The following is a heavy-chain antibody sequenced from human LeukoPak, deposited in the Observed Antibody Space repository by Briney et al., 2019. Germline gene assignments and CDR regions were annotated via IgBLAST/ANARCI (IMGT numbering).Heavy chain of an antibody. V-gene: IGHV3-48*04. J-gene: IGHJ6*02. Sequence: PGGFLRLSCAASGFTFSSYSMNWVRQAPGKGLEWVSYISSSSSTIYYADSVKGRFTISRDNAKNSLYLQMNSLRAEDTAVYYCASPGTYYYDSSGLDVWGQGTTVTVSS. D-gene: IGHD3-22*01. CDR3: ASPGTYYYDSSGLDV. CDR2: ISSSSSTI. CDR1: GFTFSSYS.